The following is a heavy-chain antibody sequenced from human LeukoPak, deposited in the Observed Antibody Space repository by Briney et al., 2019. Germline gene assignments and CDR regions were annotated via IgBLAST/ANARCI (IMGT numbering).Heavy chain of an antibody. CDR1: GGSISSSRYY. V-gene: IGHV4-39*01. CDR2: IYYSGST. Sequence: SETLSLTCTVSGGSISSSRYYWGRIRQPPGKGLEWIGSIYYSGSTYYNPSLKSRVTISVYTSKNQFSLKLSSLTAADTAVYYCARQAYCTNGVCFHYYYYYMDVWGTGTTVTVSS. CDR3: ARQAYCTNGVCFHYYYYYMDV. J-gene: IGHJ6*03. D-gene: IGHD2-8*01.